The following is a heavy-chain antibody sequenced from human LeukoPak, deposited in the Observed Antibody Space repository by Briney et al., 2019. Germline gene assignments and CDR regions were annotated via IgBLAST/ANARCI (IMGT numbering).Heavy chain of an antibody. D-gene: IGHD4-17*01. CDR3: ARDLVTVTKGFDI. CDR2: ISYIGST. V-gene: IGHV4-59*11. J-gene: IGHJ3*02. CDR1: TDSFSSHY. Sequence: SETLSLTCAVSTDSFSSHYWTCIRQPPGEGLEWIGYISYIGSTNYNPSLKSRVTISIDTSKNQFSLKLSSVTAADTAVYYCARDLVTVTKGFDIWGQGTMVSVSS.